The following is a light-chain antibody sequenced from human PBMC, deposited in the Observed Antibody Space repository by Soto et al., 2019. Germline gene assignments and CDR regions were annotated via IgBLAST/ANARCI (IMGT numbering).Light chain of an antibody. Sequence: QSALTQPRSVSGSPGQSVTISCTGSGSDVGAYNFASWYQQHPGAAPKLLIHDVNKRPPGVPDRFSASKSGNTASLTISGLQAEDEADYYCCSYAGEYKYVFGSGTRSPS. J-gene: IGLJ1*01. CDR1: GSDVGAYNF. V-gene: IGLV2-11*01. CDR2: DVN. CDR3: CSYAGEYKYV.